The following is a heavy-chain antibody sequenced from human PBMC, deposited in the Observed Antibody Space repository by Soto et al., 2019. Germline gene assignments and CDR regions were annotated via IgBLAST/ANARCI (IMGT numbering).Heavy chain of an antibody. D-gene: IGHD2-21*02. Sequence: SETLSLTCAVYGGSFSGYYWSWIRQPPGKGLEWIGEINHSGSTNYNPSLKSRVTISVDTSKNQFSLKLSSVTAADTAVYYCARAPNTNCGGDCYSRRGAFDIWGQGTMVTVSS. J-gene: IGHJ3*02. CDR2: INHSGST. V-gene: IGHV4-34*01. CDR3: ARAPNTNCGGDCYSRRGAFDI. CDR1: GGSFSGYY.